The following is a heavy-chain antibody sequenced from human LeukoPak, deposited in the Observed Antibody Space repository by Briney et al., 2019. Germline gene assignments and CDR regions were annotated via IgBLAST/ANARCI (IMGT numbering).Heavy chain of an antibody. V-gene: IGHV3-53*01. J-gene: IGHJ3*02. CDR1: GFSVSNNY. D-gene: IGHD3-9*01. Sequence: TGGSLRLSCVVSGFSVSNNYVSWVRQAPGKGLEWVSVIYSGNTIKYADSVKGRFTISRDNSKNTLYLQMNSLRAEDTAVYYCARVVAYYDILTGYYNLGAFDIWGQGTMVTVSS. CDR3: ARVVAYYDILTGYYNLGAFDI. CDR2: IYSGNTI.